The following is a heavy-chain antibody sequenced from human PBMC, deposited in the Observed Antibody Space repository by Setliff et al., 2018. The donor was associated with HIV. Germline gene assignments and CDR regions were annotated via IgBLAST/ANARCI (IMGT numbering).Heavy chain of an antibody. Sequence: GGSLRLSCAASGFIFSSYAMHWVRQAPGKGLEWVAVMSYDGNNKYYADSVKGRFTISRDNSKNTLFLKMNSLRPEYTAVYYCARDCRAGWVFTYGMDVWCQVTTVTVSS. CDR3: ARDCRAGWVFTYGMDV. V-gene: IGHV3-30*01. D-gene: IGHD6-13*01. J-gene: IGHJ6*02. CDR2: MSYDGNNK. CDR1: GFIFSSYA.